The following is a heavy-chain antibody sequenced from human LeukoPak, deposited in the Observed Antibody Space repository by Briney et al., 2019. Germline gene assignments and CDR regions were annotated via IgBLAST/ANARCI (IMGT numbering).Heavy chain of an antibody. Sequence: GGSLRLSCAASGFLVSTKYMSWVRQAPGKGPECVSVFYSGGDTYYADSVKGRFTISRDSSKNTVSLQMNSLRAEDTAVYYCTSGGEYRTSSGYGHDRWGQGTLVTVSS. CDR3: TSGGEYRTSSGYGHDR. CDR2: FYSGGDT. J-gene: IGHJ5*02. D-gene: IGHD6-6*01. V-gene: IGHV3-66*01. CDR1: GFLVSTKY.